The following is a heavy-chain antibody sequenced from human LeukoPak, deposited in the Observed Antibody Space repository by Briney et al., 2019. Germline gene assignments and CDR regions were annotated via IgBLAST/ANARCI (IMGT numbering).Heavy chain of an antibody. CDR1: GTSMSGYY. Sequence: SETLSLTCIVSGTSMSGYYWTWIRQPPGKGLEWIGHTFSSGATTYNPSLKSQVTISVDTSRSQFSLNLSSVTAADTAVYSCARRSKNGYFLDSWGQGILVTVSS. V-gene: IGHV4-4*09. D-gene: IGHD5-24*01. J-gene: IGHJ4*02. CDR3: ARRSKNGYFLDS. CDR2: TFSSGAT.